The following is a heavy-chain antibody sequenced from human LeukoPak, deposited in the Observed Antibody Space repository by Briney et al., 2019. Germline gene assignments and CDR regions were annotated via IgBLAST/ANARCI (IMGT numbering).Heavy chain of an antibody. Sequence: PGRSLRLSCAASGFTFSSYGMHWVRQAPGKGLEWVAVISYDGSNKYYADSVKGRFTISRDNSKNTLYLQMNSLRAEDTAVYYCAKDQGYYDSSGYHPFGYWGQGTLVTVSS. CDR1: GFTFSSYG. D-gene: IGHD3-22*01. CDR3: AKDQGYYDSSGYHPFGY. V-gene: IGHV3-30*18. CDR2: ISYDGSNK. J-gene: IGHJ4*02.